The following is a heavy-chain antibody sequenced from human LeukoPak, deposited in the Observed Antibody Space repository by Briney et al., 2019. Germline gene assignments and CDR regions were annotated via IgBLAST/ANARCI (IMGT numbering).Heavy chain of an antibody. D-gene: IGHD3-16*01. CDR3: ARGGGGGRSPASY. Sequence: PSETLSLTCTVSGGSISSYYWSWIRQPPGKGLEWIGYIYYSGSANYNPFLKSRVTISVDTSKNQFSLKLSSVTAADTAVYYCARGGGGGRSPASYWGQGTLVTVSS. J-gene: IGHJ4*02. CDR1: GGSISSYY. CDR2: IYYSGSA. V-gene: IGHV4-59*01.